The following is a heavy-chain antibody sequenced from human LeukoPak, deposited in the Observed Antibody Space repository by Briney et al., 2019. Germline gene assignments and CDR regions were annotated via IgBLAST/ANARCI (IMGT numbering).Heavy chain of an antibody. CDR1: GGSISSSCYY. Sequence: PSETLSLTCTVSGGSISSSCYYWGWIRQPPGKGLEWIGSIYYSGSTYYNPSLKSRVTISVDTSKNQFSLKLSSVTAADTAVYYCARHEFSSGWYRPSDYWGQGTLVTVSS. D-gene: IGHD6-19*01. CDR2: IYYSGST. V-gene: IGHV4-39*01. CDR3: ARHEFSSGWYRPSDY. J-gene: IGHJ4*02.